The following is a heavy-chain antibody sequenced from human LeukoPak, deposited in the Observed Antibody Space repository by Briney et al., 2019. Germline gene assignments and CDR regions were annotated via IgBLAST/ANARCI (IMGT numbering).Heavy chain of an antibody. V-gene: IGHV1-2*04. CDR3: ARDLRRGSSGWYWGDWFDP. J-gene: IGHJ5*02. CDR1: GYTFTDYY. CDR2: INPNSGGT. D-gene: IGHD6-19*01. Sequence: ASVKVSCKASGYTFTDYYMHWVRLAPGQGLEWMGWINPNSGGTNYVQKFQGWVTMTRDTSINTAYMELSRLTSDDTAVYYCARDLRRGSSGWYWGDWFDPWGQGTLVTVSS.